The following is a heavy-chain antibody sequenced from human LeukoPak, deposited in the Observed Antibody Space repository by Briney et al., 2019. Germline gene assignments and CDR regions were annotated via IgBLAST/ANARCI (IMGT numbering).Heavy chain of an antibody. Sequence: SVKVSCKASGGTFSSYAISWVRQAPGQGLEWMGGIIPIFVTANYAQKFQGRVTITTDESTSTAYMELSSLRSEDTAVYYCARRTPYSSSGGWFDPWGQGTLVTVSS. CDR1: GGTFSSYA. CDR3: ARRTPYSSSGGWFDP. D-gene: IGHD6-6*01. CDR2: IIPIFVTA. J-gene: IGHJ5*02. V-gene: IGHV1-69*05.